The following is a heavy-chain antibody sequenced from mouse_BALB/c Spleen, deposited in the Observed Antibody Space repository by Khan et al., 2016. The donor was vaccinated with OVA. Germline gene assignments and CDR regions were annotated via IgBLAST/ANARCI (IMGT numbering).Heavy chain of an antibody. Sequence: QLEESGPGLVKPSQSLSLTCTVTGYSITSDYAWNWIRQFPGNKLEWMGQISYSGNTKYNPSLKSRISITRDTSKNQFFLQLNSVTTEDTATYYCARIYGGDFDYWGQGTTLTVSS. V-gene: IGHV3-2*02. D-gene: IGHD1-1*01. CDR3: ARIYGGDFDY. CDR1: GYSITSDYA. J-gene: IGHJ2*01. CDR2: ISYSGNT.